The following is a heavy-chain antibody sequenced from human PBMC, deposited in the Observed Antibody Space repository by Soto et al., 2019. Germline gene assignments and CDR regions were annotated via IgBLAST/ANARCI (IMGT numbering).Heavy chain of an antibody. CDR3: ASDREAVAGLPLGY. D-gene: IGHD6-19*01. J-gene: IGHJ4*02. CDR2: IWYDGSNK. CDR1: GFTFSSYG. V-gene: IGHV3-33*01. Sequence: QVQLVESGGGVVQPGRSLRLSCAASGFTFSSYGMHWVRQAPGKGLEWVAVIWYDGSNKYYADSVKGRFTISRDNSKNTLYLQMNSLRAEDTAVYYCASDREAVAGLPLGYWGQGTLVTVSS.